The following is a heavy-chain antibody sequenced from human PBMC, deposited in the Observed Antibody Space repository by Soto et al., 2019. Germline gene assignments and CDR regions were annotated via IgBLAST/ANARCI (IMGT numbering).Heavy chain of an antibody. D-gene: IGHD3-16*01. Sequence: GGSLRRSCAASGFTFSNSAMSWVRQAPGKGLEWVSAISGSGDSTDDADSVKGPFTISRDNSKNTLYLQMNSLRAEDTAVYYCAKDLWPSQRYMDVWGHGTTVTVS. V-gene: IGHV3-23*01. J-gene: IGHJ6*02. CDR1: GFTFSNSA. CDR2: ISGSGDST. CDR3: AKDLWPSQRYMDV.